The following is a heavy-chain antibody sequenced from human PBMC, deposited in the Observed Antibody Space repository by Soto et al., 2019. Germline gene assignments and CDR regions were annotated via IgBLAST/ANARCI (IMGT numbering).Heavy chain of an antibody. V-gene: IGHV6-1*01. CDR1: GDSVSSNSTA. D-gene: IGHD6-19*01. J-gene: IGHJ4*02. CDR3: ARAAVAVKDFDY. CDR2: TYYRSKWYN. Sequence: SQTLSLTCAISGDSVSSNSTAWNWIRQSPSRGLEWLGRTYYRSKWYNDYAVSVKSRITINPATSKNQFSLQLNSVTPEDTAVYYCARAAVAVKDFDYWGQGTLVIVSS.